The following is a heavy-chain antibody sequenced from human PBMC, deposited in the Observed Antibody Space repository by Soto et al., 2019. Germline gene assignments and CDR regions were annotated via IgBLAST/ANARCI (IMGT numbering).Heavy chain of an antibody. CDR3: ARSTYYYDSSGYLDDY. J-gene: IGHJ4*02. D-gene: IGHD3-22*01. V-gene: IGHV1-18*01. Sequence: QVQLVQSGAEVKKPGASVKVSCKASGYTFTSYGISWVRQAPGQGLEWKGWISAYNGNTNYAQKLQGRVTMTTDTSTSTAYMELRSLRSDDTAVYYCARSTYYYDSSGYLDDYWGQGTLVTVSS. CDR2: ISAYNGNT. CDR1: GYTFTSYG.